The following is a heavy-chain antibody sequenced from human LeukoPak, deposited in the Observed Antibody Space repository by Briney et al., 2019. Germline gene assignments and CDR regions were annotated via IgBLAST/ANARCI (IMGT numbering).Heavy chain of an antibody. V-gene: IGHV3-30*18. D-gene: IGHD3-22*01. J-gene: IGHJ4*02. Sequence: PGGSLRLSCAASGFTFSNFGIHWVRQAPGKGLEWVGLISYDGSNQYYADSVKGRFTISRDNSKNTLYLQTNSLRAEDTAVYYCAKGYYYDSSGYYQHFDHWGQGTLVTVSS. CDR1: GFTFSNFG. CDR2: ISYDGSNQ. CDR3: AKGYYYDSSGYYQHFDH.